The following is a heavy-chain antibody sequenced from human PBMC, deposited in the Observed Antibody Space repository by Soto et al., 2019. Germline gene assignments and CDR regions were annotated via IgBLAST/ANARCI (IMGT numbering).Heavy chain of an antibody. CDR1: GFTFSNAW. CDR2: IKSKTDGGTT. CDR3: TTDPVAYCSGGSCYPLDY. J-gene: IGHJ4*02. D-gene: IGHD2-15*01. V-gene: IGHV3-15*01. Sequence: GGSLRLSCAASGFTFSNAWMSWVRQAPGKGLEWVGRIKSKTDGGTTDYAAPVKGRFTISRDDSKNTLYLQMNSLKTEDTAVYYCTTDPVAYCSGGSCYPLDYWGQGTLVPVSS.